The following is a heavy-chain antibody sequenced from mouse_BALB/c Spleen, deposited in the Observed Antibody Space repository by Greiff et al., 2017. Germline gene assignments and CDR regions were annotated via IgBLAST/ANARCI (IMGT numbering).Heavy chain of an antibody. CDR2: INPYNGAT. D-gene: IGHD1-2*01. J-gene: IGHJ2*01. V-gene: IGHV1-31*01. CDR3: ARWGLISTGYFDD. CDR1: GYSFTGYY. Sequence: VQLQQSGPELVKPGASVKISCKASGYSFTGYYMHWVKQSHVKSLEWIGRINPYNGATSYNQNFKDKASLTVDKSSSTACMGLHSLTSEDSADYYAARWGLISTGYFDDWGEGTTLTVSS.